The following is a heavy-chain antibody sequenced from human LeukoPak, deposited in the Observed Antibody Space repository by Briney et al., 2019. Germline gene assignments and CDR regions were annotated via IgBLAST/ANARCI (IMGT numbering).Heavy chain of an antibody. Sequence: GGSLRLSCAASGFTFSSYAMSWVRQAPGKGLEWVSAISGSGGSTYYADSVKGRFTISRDNPKHTLYLQMNSLRVEDTDVYYCANSFQTYFFDYWGQGTLVTVSS. CDR2: ISGSGGST. D-gene: IGHD2/OR15-2a*01. V-gene: IGHV3-23*01. CDR3: ANSFQTYFFDY. CDR1: GFTFSSYA. J-gene: IGHJ4*02.